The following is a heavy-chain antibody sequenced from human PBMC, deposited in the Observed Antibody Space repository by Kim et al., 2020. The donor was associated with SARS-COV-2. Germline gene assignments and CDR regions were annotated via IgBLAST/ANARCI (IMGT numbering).Heavy chain of an antibody. V-gene: IGHV1-46*01. CDR1: GYTFTSYY. CDR3: ARPLGTGGYYTGISGY. Sequence: ASVKVSCKASGYTFTSYYMHWVRQAPGQGLEWMGIINPSGGSTSYAQKFQGRVTMTRDTSTSTVYMELSSLRSEDTAVYYCARPLGTGGYYTGISGYWGQGTLVTVSS. J-gene: IGHJ4*02. D-gene: IGHD3-3*01. CDR2: INPSGGST.